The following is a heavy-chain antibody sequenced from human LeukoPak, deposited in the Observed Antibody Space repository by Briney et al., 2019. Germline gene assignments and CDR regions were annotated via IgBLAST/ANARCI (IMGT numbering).Heavy chain of an antibody. D-gene: IGHD3-3*01. V-gene: IGHV3-21*01. J-gene: IGHJ4*02. CDR2: ISTSSGHI. Sequence: GGSLRLSCSASGFTFSSYAMHWVRQAPGKGLEWVSSISTSSGHIYYADSVKGRFTISRDNAKNSLYLQMNSLRAEDTAVYYCAPDTIFGAYWDQGTLVTVSS. CDR1: GFTFSSYA. CDR3: APDTIFGAY.